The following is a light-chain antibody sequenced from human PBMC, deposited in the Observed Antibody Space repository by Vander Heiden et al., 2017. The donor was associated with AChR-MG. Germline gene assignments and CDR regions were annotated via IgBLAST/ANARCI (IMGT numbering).Light chain of an antibody. CDR3: QSADSNGNDVV. Sequence: SYELTQPPPVSVSPGQPARITCSGAALPNLAASRYQQKPGQAPVLLIYKDAERPSGIPARFSGSRSGTTVTLTISGVQADDEADYYCQSADSNGNDVVFGGGTKLTGL. CDR2: KDA. CDR1: ALPNLA. J-gene: IGLJ2*01. V-gene: IGLV3-25*03.